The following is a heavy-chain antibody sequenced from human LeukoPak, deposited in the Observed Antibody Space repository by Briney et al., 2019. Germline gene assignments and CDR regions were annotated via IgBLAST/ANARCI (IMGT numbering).Heavy chain of an antibody. J-gene: IGHJ4*02. D-gene: IGHD1-26*01. V-gene: IGHV3-7*01. CDR2: IKQDGSER. Sequence: GGSLRLSCAASGFTFSSYWMSWVRQAPGKGLEWVANIKQDGSERYYVDSVKGRFTISRDNAKNSLYLQMNSLRAEDTAVFYCARFPIVGALIDDYWGQGTLVTVSS. CDR3: ARFPIVGALIDDY. CDR1: GFTFSSYW.